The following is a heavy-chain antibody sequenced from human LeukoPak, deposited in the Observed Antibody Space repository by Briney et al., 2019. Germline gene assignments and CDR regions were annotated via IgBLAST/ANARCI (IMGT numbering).Heavy chain of an antibody. V-gene: IGHV1-2*02. CDR2: VNPNTGGT. CDR1: GYTFTGYY. J-gene: IGHJ4*02. Sequence: ASVKVSCKASGYTFTGYYINWVRQAPGQAPEWVGWVNPNTGGTRYAQRFQGRVTMTRDTSITTAFMELRGLTFDDTAVFYCVREAGPLDWGQGTLVTVSS. CDR3: VREAGPLD.